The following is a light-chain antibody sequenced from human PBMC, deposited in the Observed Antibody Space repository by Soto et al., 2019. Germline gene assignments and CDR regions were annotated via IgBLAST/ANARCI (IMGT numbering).Light chain of an antibody. CDR2: GAS. CDR3: QQYGSSAIT. CDR1: QSVSSSY. J-gene: IGKJ1*01. V-gene: IGKV3-20*01. Sequence: EIVLTQSPGTLSLSPGERATLSCRASQSVSSSYLAWYQHKPGQAPRLLIYGASSRATGIPDRFSGSGSGTDFTLTISRLEPEDFAVYYCQQYGSSAITFGQGTKVDIK.